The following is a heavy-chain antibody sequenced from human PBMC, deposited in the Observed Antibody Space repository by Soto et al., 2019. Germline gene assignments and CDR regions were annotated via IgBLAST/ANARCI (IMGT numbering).Heavy chain of an antibody. D-gene: IGHD3-3*02. J-gene: IGHJ5*02. V-gene: IGHV3-23*01. CDR2: ITGSGGGT. CDR3: ATVATHSYNWVDP. Sequence: EVQLLESGGGLVQPGGSLRLSCAASGFTFSNYAMTWVRQAPGKGLEWVSVITGSGGGTYFVDSVKGRFTISRDNAKNTLYLQMNSLRAEDTAVYFCATVATHSYNWVDPWGQGTLVTISS. CDR1: GFTFSNYA.